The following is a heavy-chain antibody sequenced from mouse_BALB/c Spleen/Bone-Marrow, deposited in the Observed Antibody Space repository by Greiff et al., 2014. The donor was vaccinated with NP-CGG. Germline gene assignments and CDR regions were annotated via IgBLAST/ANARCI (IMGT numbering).Heavy chain of an antibody. V-gene: IGHV14-3*02. J-gene: IGHJ3*01. CDR3: AIYYYGSSGFAY. D-gene: IGHD1-1*01. CDR2: IDPANGNT. Sequence: VQLQQPGAELVKPGASVKLSCTASGFNIKDTYMHWVKQRPEQGLEWIGRIDPANGNTKYDPKFQGKATITADTSSNTAYLQLSSLTSEDTAVYYCAIYYYGSSGFAYRGQGTLVTVSA. CDR1: GFNIKDTY.